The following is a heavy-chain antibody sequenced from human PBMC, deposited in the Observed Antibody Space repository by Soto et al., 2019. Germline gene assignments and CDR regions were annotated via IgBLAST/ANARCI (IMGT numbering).Heavy chain of an antibody. CDR3: ASLAAQARYYFDY. V-gene: IGHV3-30-3*01. CDR2: ISYDGSNK. Sequence: ESGGGVVQSGRSLRLSCAASGFTFSSYAMHWVRQAPGKGLEWVAVISYDGSNKYYADSVKGRFTISRDNSKNTLYLQMNSLRAEDTAVYYCASLAAQARYYFDYWGQGTLVTVSS. J-gene: IGHJ4*02. CDR1: GFTFSSYA. D-gene: IGHD6-25*01.